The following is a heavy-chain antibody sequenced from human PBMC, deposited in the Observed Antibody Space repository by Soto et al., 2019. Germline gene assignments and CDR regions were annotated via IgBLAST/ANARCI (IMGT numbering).Heavy chain of an antibody. CDR3: VRNSDQFES. Sequence: GGSLRLSCAASGFDLSDYYMSWIRQAPGKGLEWVSYISSSSRTIFYADSVRGRFTISRDNAENLVYLQMDSLRAEDTALYYCVRNSDQFESWGQGTLVTVSS. CDR2: ISSSSRTI. J-gene: IGHJ5*01. V-gene: IGHV3-11*01. D-gene: IGHD6-13*01. CDR1: GFDLSDYY.